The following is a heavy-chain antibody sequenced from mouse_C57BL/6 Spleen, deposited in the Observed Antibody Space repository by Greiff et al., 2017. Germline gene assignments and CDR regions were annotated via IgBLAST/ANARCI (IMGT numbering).Heavy chain of an antibody. D-gene: IGHD2-5*01. CDR3: ARRGYSNYDLGY. J-gene: IGHJ2*01. V-gene: IGHV1-26*01. CDR1: GYTFTDYY. CDR2: INPNNGGT. Sequence: EVQLQQSGPELVKPGASVKISCKASGYTFTDYYMNWVKQSHGKSLEWIGDINPNNGGTSYNQKFKGKATLTVDKSSSTAYMELRSLTSEDSAVYYCARRGYSNYDLGYWGQGTTLTVSS.